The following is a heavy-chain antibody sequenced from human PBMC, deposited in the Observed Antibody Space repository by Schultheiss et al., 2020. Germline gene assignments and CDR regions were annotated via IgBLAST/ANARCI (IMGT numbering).Heavy chain of an antibody. CDR2: ISWNSGSI. CDR3: ARHGWELPDYFDY. Sequence: SLKISCAASGFTFDDYAMHWVRQAPGKGLEWVSGISWNSGSIGYADSVKGRFTISRDNSKNTLYLQMNSLRAEDTAVYYCARHGWELPDYFDYWGQGTLVTVSS. CDR1: GFTFDDYA. V-gene: IGHV3-9*01. D-gene: IGHD1-26*01. J-gene: IGHJ4*02.